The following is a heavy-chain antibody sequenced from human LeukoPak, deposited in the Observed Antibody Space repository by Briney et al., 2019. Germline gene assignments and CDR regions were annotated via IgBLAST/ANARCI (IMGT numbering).Heavy chain of an antibody. D-gene: IGHD2-2*01. CDR2: IYYSGST. CDR1: GGSISSYY. CDR3: ARLWCSSTSCYPEYFQH. Sequence: SETLSLTCTVSGGSISSYYWSWIRQPPGKGLEWIGYIYYSGSTNYNPSLKSRVTISVDTSKNQFSLKLSSVTAADTAVYYCARLWCSSTSCYPEYFQHWGQGTPVTVSS. J-gene: IGHJ1*01. V-gene: IGHV4-59*08.